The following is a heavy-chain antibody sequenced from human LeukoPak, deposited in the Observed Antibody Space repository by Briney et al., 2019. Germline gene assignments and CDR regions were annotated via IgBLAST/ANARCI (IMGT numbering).Heavy chain of an antibody. D-gene: IGHD3-22*01. CDR1: GYTFTSYD. V-gene: IGHV1-8*01. Sequence: VASVKVSCKASGYTFTSYDINWVRQATGQGLEWMGWMNPNSGNTGYAQKFQGRVTMTRNTSISTAYMELSSLRSEDTAVYHCARGPFYYDSSGYIFDYWGQGTLVTVSS. CDR2: MNPNSGNT. J-gene: IGHJ4*02. CDR3: ARGPFYYDSSGYIFDY.